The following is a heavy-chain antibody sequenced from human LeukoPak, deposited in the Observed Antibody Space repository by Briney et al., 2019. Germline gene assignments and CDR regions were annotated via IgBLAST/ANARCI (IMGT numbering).Heavy chain of an antibody. Sequence: SETLSLTCTVSGYSISSGYYWSWIRQPPGKGLEWIGYVHYSGSTNYNPSLKSRVTISVDTSKNQFSLKLSSVTAADTAVYYCAREGSPEPVGWFDPWGQGTLVTVSS. CDR3: AREGSPEPVGWFDP. CDR2: VHYSGST. J-gene: IGHJ5*02. D-gene: IGHD1-14*01. CDR1: GYSISSGYY. V-gene: IGHV4-61*01.